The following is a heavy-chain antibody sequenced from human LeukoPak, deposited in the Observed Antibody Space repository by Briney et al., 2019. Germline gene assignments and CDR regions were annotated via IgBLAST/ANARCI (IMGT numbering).Heavy chain of an antibody. CDR2: INHSGST. CDR1: GGSFSGYY. Sequence: SETLSLTCAVYGGSFSGYYWSWIRQPPGKGLEWIGEINHSGSTNYNPSLKSRVTISVDTSKNQFSLKLSSVTAADTAVYYCARGRKVQLWFGELSDYWGQGALVTVSS. J-gene: IGHJ4*02. D-gene: IGHD3-10*01. CDR3: ARGRKVQLWFGELSDY. V-gene: IGHV4-34*01.